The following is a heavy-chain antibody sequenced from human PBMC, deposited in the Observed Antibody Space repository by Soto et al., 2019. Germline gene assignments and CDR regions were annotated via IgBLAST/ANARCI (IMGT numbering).Heavy chain of an antibody. D-gene: IGHD5-12*01. CDR3: ARDTYSGYDFGL. Sequence: SETLSLTCSVSGASVAGGSYYWSWVRQPPGRGLEWIGYIPSRGRPFYNPSLTSRGTISADTSKNQLSLQLTSVTAADTAVYYCARDTYSGYDFGLWGQGTLVTVSS. J-gene: IGHJ5*02. CDR1: GASVAGGSYY. V-gene: IGHV4-30-4*01. CDR2: IPSRGRP.